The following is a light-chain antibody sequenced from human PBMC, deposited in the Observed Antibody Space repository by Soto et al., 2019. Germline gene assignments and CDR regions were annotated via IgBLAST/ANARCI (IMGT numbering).Light chain of an antibody. Sequence: QSVLTQPPSVSGSPGQSVTISCTGTSSDVGTYNRVSWYQQPPGPAPKLMIYEVSNRPSGVPDRFSGSKSGNTASLTISGLQAEDEGDYYCSSYTITSSVVFGGGTKLTVL. J-gene: IGLJ3*02. CDR1: SSDVGTYNR. CDR2: EVS. CDR3: SSYTITSSVV. V-gene: IGLV2-18*02.